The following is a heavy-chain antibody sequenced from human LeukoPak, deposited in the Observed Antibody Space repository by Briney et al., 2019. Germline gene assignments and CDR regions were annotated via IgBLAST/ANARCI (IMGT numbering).Heavy chain of an antibody. J-gene: IGHJ4*02. V-gene: IGHV4-61*02. Sequence: PSQTLSLTCTVSGGSISSGSYYWSWIRQPAGKGLEWIGRIYTSGSTNYNPSLKSRVTISVDTSKNQFSLKLSSVTAADTAVYYCARHPNYYDSSGYYWDFDYWGQGTLVTVSS. CDR1: GGSISSGSYY. D-gene: IGHD3-22*01. CDR3: ARHPNYYDSSGYYWDFDY. CDR2: IYTSGST.